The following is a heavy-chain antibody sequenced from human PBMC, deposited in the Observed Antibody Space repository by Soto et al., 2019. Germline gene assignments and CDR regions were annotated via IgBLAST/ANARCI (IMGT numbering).Heavy chain of an antibody. Sequence: QVQLQESGPGLVKPSQTLSLTCTVSGGSISSGGYYWSWIRQHPGKGLEWIGYIYYSGSTYYNPSLKRRVTISVDTSKNQFSLKLSSVTAADTAVYYCARGRSSTSPYTIGYWGQGTLVTVSS. CDR2: IYYSGST. CDR1: GGSISSGGYY. V-gene: IGHV4-31*03. D-gene: IGHD2-2*01. J-gene: IGHJ4*02. CDR3: ARGRSSTSPYTIGY.